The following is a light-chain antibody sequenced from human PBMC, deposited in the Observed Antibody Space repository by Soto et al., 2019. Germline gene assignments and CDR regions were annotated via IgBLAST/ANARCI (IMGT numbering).Light chain of an antibody. Sequence: DIQMTQSPSSLSASVGDRVSITCRASQGINSWLAWYQQKPGSAPKLLIYTASTLQTGVPARFSGSGSGTYFTLTITDLQPEDFETYFYQQAITFPFTFGQGTRLEI. J-gene: IGKJ2*01. CDR2: TAS. CDR1: QGINSW. CDR3: QQAITFPFT. V-gene: IGKV1D-12*01.